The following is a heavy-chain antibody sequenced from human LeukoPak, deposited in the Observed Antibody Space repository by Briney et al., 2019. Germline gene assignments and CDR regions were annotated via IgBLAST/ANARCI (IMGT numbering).Heavy chain of an antibody. CDR1: GYSFSGYF. D-gene: IGHD3-3*01. CDR2: INPNNRDT. V-gene: IGHV1-2*06. CDR3: ARDRVTIFGVVSGFQAFDI. J-gene: IGHJ3*02. Sequence: ASVKVSCKASGYSFSGYFIHWVRQAPGQGLEWMGRINPNNRDTIYAQKFQGRVTMTRDTSISTAYMELNRLRSDDTAVYYCARDRVTIFGVVSGFQAFDIWGQGTMVTVSS.